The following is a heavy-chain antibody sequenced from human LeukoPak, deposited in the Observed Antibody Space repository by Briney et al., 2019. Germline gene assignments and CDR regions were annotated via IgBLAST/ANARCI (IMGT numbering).Heavy chain of an antibody. V-gene: IGHV4-39*01. D-gene: IGHD2-2*02. Sequence: SETLSLTCTVSGGSISSSSYYWGWIRQPPGKGLEWIGGIYYSGSTYYNPSLKSRVTISVDTSKNQFSLKLSSVTAADTAVYYCARRVGYCSSTSCYILSDYWGQGTLVTVSP. CDR2: IYYSGST. CDR1: GGSISSSSYY. CDR3: ARRVGYCSSTSCYILSDY. J-gene: IGHJ4*02.